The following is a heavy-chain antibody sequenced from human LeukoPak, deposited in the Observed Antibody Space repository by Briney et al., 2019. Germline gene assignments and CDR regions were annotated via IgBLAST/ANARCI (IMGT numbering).Heavy chain of an antibody. V-gene: IGHV3-15*01. CDR3: TTAPKPYGDYVDY. D-gene: IGHD4-17*01. CDR2: IKSKSDGGTT. CDR1: GVTFTNAW. Sequence: VGSLRLSCAASGVTFTNAWMNWVCQAPGKGLEWVGRIKSKSDGGTTDYAAPVKGRSAISRDDSKNTLYLQMNSLGSEDTAVYYCTTAPKPYGDYVDYWLQGTLVTVSS. J-gene: IGHJ4*02.